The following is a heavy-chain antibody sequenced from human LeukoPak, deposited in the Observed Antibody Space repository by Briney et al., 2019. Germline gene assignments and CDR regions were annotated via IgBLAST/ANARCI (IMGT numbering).Heavy chain of an antibody. V-gene: IGHV4-34*01. J-gene: IGHJ4*02. CDR1: GESLSPYY. CDR2: INHRGTT. D-gene: IGHD2-2*01. Sequence: PSEXXSLTCAVYGESLSPYYWSWLRQPPGKGLEWIGEINHRGTTNYNPSLMSRLTISVDTSKNQFSLNLNSVTAADTAVYYCARGGGVEVPADYWGQGILVTVSS. CDR3: ARGGGVEVPADY.